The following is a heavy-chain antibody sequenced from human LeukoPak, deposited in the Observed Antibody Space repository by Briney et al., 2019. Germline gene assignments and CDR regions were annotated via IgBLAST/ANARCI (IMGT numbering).Heavy chain of an antibody. V-gene: IGHV1-69-2*01. J-gene: IGHJ4*02. CDR3: AIYPPRYDSSGYFSGGMNY. CDR2: VDPEDGET. CDR1: GYTFTDYY. Sequence: ASVKVSCKVSGYTFTDYYMHWGQQAPGKGLEWMGLVDPEDGETIYAEKFQGRVTITADTSTDTAYMELSSLRSEDTAVYYCAIYPPRYDSSGYFSGGMNYWGQGTLVTVSS. D-gene: IGHD3-22*01.